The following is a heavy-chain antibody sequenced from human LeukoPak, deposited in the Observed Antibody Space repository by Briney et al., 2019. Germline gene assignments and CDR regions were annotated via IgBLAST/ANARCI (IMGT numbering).Heavy chain of an antibody. CDR1: GYTFTSYY. V-gene: IGHV1-46*01. D-gene: IGHD3-16*01. CDR2: INPSGGST. CDR3: ARDVTTSHMITFGGVPHY. Sequence: ASVKVSCKASGYTFTSYYMHWVRQAPGQGLEWMGIINPSGGSTSYPQKFQGRVTMTRDTSTSTVYMELSSLRSEDTAVYYCARDVTTSHMITFGGVPHYWGQGTLVTVSS. J-gene: IGHJ4*02.